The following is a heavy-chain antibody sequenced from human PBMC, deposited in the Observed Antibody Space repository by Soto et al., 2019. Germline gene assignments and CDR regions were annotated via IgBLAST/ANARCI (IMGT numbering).Heavy chain of an antibody. CDR1: GFTFSSYE. D-gene: IGHD5-12*01. CDR3: ARGDGYNFDAFDI. J-gene: IGHJ3*02. CDR2: ISSSGSTI. V-gene: IGHV3-48*03. Sequence: GGSLRLSCAASGFTFSSYEMNWVRQAPGKGLEWVSYISSSGSTIYYADSVKGRFTISRDNAKNSLYLQMNSLGAEDTAVYYCARGDGYNFDAFDIWGQGTMVTVSS.